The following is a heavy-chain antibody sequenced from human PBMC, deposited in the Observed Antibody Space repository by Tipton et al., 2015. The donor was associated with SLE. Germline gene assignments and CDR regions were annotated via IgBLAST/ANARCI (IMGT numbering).Heavy chain of an antibody. J-gene: IGHJ6*02. D-gene: IGHD6-19*01. V-gene: IGHV4-4*09. CDR3: ARQGQWLTDV. Sequence: TLSLTCTVSGGSISSYYWSWIRQPPGKGLEWIGYIYTSGSTNYNPSLKSRVTISVDTSKNQFSLKLSSVTAADTAVYYCARQGQWLTDVWGQGTTVTVSS. CDR2: IYTSGST. CDR1: GGSISSYY.